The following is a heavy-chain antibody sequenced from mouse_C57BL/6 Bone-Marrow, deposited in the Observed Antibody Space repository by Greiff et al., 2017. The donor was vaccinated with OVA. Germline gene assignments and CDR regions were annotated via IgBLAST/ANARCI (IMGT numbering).Heavy chain of an antibody. Sequence: EVKLVESGGGLVQPKGSLKLSCAASGFSFNTYAMNWVRQAPGKGLEWVARIRSKSNNYATYYADSVKDRFTISRDDSESMLYLQMNNLKTEDTAMYYCVRRGIPLLDYWGQGTSVTVSS. CDR2: IRSKSNNYAT. V-gene: IGHV10-1*01. CDR1: GFSFNTYA. J-gene: IGHJ4*01. CDR3: VRRGIPLLDY.